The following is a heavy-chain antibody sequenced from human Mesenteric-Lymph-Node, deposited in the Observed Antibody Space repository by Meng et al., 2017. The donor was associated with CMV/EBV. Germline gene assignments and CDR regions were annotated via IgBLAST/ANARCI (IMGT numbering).Heavy chain of an antibody. Sequence: GGSLRLSCTASGFTFGDYAMSWVRQAPGKGLEWVAVISSDGSNKYYTESMKGRFTISRDNSKNTLYLQMNSLRAEDTAVYYCARDRITGTDYGGAFDVWGQGTMVTVSS. J-gene: IGHJ3*01. CDR1: GFTFGDYA. D-gene: IGHD1-1*01. CDR2: ISSDGSNK. CDR3: ARDRITGTDYGGAFDV. V-gene: IGHV3-30-3*01.